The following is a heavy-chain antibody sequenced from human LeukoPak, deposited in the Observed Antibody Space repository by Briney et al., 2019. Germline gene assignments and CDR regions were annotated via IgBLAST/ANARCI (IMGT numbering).Heavy chain of an antibody. J-gene: IGHJ6*03. V-gene: IGHV5-51*01. D-gene: IGHD5-12*01. CDR3: ARQVVATILSYYYYYYMDV. CDR1: GSSFTSYW. Sequence: GEXLKISCKGSGSSFTSYWIGWVRQMPGKGLEWMGIIYPGDSDTRYSPSFQGQVTISADKSISTAYLQWSSLKASDSAMYYCARQVVATILSYYYYYYMDVWGKGTTVTVSS. CDR2: IYPGDSDT.